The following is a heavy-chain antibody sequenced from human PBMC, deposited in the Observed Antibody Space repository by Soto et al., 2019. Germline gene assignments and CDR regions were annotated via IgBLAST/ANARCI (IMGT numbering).Heavy chain of an antibody. Sequence: ASVKVSCKASGGTFSGYAISWVRQAPGQGLEWMGGIIPIFGTANYAQKFQGRVTITADESTSTAYMELSSLRSEDTAVYYCATTVVRDAFDIWGQGTMVTVSS. V-gene: IGHV1-69*13. CDR3: ATTVVRDAFDI. J-gene: IGHJ3*02. CDR2: IIPIFGTA. CDR1: GGTFSGYA. D-gene: IGHD2-15*01.